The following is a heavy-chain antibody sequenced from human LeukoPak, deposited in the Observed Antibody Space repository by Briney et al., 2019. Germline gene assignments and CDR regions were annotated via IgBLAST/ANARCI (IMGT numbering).Heavy chain of an antibody. J-gene: IGHJ4*02. D-gene: IGHD1-26*01. CDR3: ASKTNSGSYPPDY. CDR2: INSDGSST. V-gene: IGHV3-74*01. CDR1: GFTFSGFE. Sequence: GGSLRLSCAASGFTFSGFEMNWVRQAPGKGLVWVSRINSDGSSTSYADSVKGRFTISRDNAKNTLYLQMNSLRTEDTAVYYCASKTNSGSYPPDYWGQGTLVTISS.